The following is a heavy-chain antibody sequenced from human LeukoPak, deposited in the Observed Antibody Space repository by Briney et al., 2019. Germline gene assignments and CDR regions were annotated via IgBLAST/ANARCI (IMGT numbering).Heavy chain of an antibody. CDR2: INHSGSA. CDR1: GGSFSGYY. Sequence: PSETLSLTCAVYGGSFSGYYWSWIRQPPGKGLEWIGEINHSGSANYNPSLKSRVTISVDTSKNQFSLKLSSVTAADTAVYYCASGEQDVWGKGPTVSLSS. D-gene: IGHD1/OR15-1a*01. CDR3: ASGEQDV. J-gene: IGHJ6*04. V-gene: IGHV4-34*01.